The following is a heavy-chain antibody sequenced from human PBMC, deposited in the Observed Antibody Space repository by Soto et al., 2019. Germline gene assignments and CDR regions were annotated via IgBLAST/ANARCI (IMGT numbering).Heavy chain of an antibody. CDR3: ARNTDHRMVRGWLAP. Sequence: QGQLHESGGGVVHPGTSLRLSCAASGLTFSSSAMHWVRQAPGKGLEWVAMISHDGSHEYYGDSVKGRFSVSRDNSHNLLPIQMKSLRIEDTAVYFCARNTDHRMVRGWLAPWGQGTLVTVSS. CDR2: ISHDGSHE. CDR1: GLTFSSSA. J-gene: IGHJ5*02. D-gene: IGHD3-10*01. V-gene: IGHV3-30-3*01.